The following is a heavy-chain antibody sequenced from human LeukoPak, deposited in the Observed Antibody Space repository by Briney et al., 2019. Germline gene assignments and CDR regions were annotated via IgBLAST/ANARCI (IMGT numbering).Heavy chain of an antibody. J-gene: IGHJ4*02. CDR1: GFTFSSYW. V-gene: IGHV3-7*03. Sequence: TGGSLRLSCAASGFTFSSYWMSWVRQAPGKGLEWVANIKQDGSEKYYVDSVKGRFTISRDNAKNSLYVQMNSLRAEDTALYYCAKGQYVGATLRALDYWGQGTLVTVSS. D-gene: IGHD1-26*01. CDR2: IKQDGSEK. CDR3: AKGQYVGATLRALDY.